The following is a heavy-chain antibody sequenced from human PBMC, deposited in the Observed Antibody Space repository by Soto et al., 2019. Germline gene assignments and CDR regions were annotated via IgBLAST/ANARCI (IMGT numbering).Heavy chain of an antibody. Sequence: GGSLRLSCAASGFTFISYAMSWVLQAPWKGLEWVSAISGSGGSTYYADSVKGRFTISRDNSKNTLYLQMNSLRAGDTAVYYCAKDIRDVYCSSTSCYNYYYGMDVWGQGTTVSGSS. J-gene: IGHJ6*02. V-gene: IGHV3-23*01. D-gene: IGHD2-2*02. CDR3: AKDIRDVYCSSTSCYNYYYGMDV. CDR2: ISGSGGST. CDR1: GFTFISYA.